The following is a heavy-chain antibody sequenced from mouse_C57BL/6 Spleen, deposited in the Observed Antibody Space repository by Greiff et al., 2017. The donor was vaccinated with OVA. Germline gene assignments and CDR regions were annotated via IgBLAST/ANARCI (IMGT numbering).Heavy chain of an antibody. Sequence: EVQVVESGGDLVKPGGSLKLSCAASGFTFSSYGMSWVRQTPDKRLEWVATISSGGSYTYYPDSVKGRFTISRDNAKNTLYLQMSSLKSEDTAMYYCARGGTKYYFDYWGQGTTLTVSS. D-gene: IGHD3-3*01. V-gene: IGHV5-6*01. CDR1: GFTFSSYG. CDR3: ARGGTKYYFDY. CDR2: ISSGGSYT. J-gene: IGHJ2*01.